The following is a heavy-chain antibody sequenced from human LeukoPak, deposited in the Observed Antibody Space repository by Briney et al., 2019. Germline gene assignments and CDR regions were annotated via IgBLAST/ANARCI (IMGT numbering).Heavy chain of an antibody. J-gene: IGHJ5*02. Sequence: ASVKVSCKGSGYTFTGSYMHWVRQAPGQGLEWMGGIIPIFGTANYAQKFQGRVTITADESTSTAYMELSSLRSEDTAVYYCARARYSSSRYPIWFDPWGQRTLVTVSS. CDR2: IIPIFGTA. D-gene: IGHD6-13*01. CDR3: ARARYSSSRYPIWFDP. V-gene: IGHV1-69*13. CDR1: GYTFTGSY.